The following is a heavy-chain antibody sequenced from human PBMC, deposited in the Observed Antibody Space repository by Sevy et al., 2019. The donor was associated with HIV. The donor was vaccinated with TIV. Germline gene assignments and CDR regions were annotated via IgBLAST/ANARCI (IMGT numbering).Heavy chain of an antibody. CDR1: GDTYNNYA. CDR3: ARDRSGSAMDV. V-gene: IGHV1-69*10. CDR2: IIPVLHKP. D-gene: IGHD3-22*01. J-gene: IGHJ6*02. Sequence: ASVNVSCKTSGDTYNNYAISWVRQAPGQGLEWMGEIIPVLHKPKFAQRFQGRVSITADESTTTVYMELSGLRSDDTAVYYCARDRSGSAMDVWGQGTTVTVSS.